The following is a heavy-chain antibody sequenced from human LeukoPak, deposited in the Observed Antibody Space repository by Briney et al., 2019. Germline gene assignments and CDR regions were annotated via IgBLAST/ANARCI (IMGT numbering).Heavy chain of an antibody. J-gene: IGHJ5*02. CDR2: ISGSGGNT. D-gene: IGHD2-2*01. V-gene: IGHV3-23*01. CDR1: GFTFSSYA. CDR3: AREPGSYHWFDP. Sequence: GGSLRLSCTASGFTFSSYAMSWVRQAPGKGLEWVSAISGSGGNTYYADCVKGRFTISRDNSKNTLYLQMNSLGADDTAVYYCAREPGSYHWFDPWGQGTLVSVSS.